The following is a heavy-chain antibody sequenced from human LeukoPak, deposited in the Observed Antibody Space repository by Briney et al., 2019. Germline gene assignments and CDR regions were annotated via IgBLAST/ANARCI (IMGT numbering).Heavy chain of an antibody. J-gene: IGHJ4*02. CDR2: ISSSGTI. V-gene: IGHV4-4*07. CDR3: ARQTGSGLFSLP. CDR1: GGSINSY. D-gene: IGHD3-10*01. Sequence: SETVSLTCIVSGGSINSYWSWIRQPAGKGLEWIGRISSSGTITYNPALQRRLTISIDTSKNQFSLKLSSVTAADTAVYYCARQTGSGLFSLPGGQGTLVTVSS.